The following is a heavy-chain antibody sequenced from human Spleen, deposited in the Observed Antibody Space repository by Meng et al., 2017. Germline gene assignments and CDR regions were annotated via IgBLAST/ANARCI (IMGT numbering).Heavy chain of an antibody. CDR3: ARDHCSGGSCYLSAFDI. V-gene: IGHV3-7*03. CDR1: GFTFSSYW. D-gene: IGHD2-15*01. CDR2: IKQDGSEK. J-gene: IGHJ3*02. Sequence: GGSLRLSCAASGFTFSSYWMSWVRQAPGKGLEWVANIKQDGSEKYYVDSVKGRFTISRDNAKNSLYLQMNSLRAEDTALYYCARDHCSGGSCYLSAFDIWGQGTMVTVSS.